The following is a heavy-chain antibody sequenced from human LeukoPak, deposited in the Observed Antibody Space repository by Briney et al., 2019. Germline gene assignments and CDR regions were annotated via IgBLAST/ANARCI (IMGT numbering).Heavy chain of an antibody. J-gene: IGHJ4*02. V-gene: IGHV3-7*01. CDR3: ARDGVTSSVVY. CDR2: LKEDVSAR. CDR1: GFSLSSHW. Sequence: GGSLRLSCVASGFSLSSHWMSWVRQAPGKGLEWVASLKEDVSARNLVDSVKGRFTISTDNAKKSLFLQMNSLRAEDTAVYYCARDGVTSSVVYWGQGTLVTVSS. D-gene: IGHD2-21*02.